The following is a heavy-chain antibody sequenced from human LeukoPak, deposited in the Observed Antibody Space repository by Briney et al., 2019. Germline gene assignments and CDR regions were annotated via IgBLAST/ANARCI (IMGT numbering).Heavy chain of an antibody. Sequence: PGGSLRLSCAASGFTVSSNYISWVRQAPGKGLEWVSVIYSGGSTYYADSVKGRFTISRDNSKNTLYLQMNSLRAEDTAVYYCAGYSYGQINYYYYYMDVWGKGTTVTVSS. J-gene: IGHJ6*03. CDR1: GFTVSSNY. CDR3: AGYSYGQINYYYYYMDV. CDR2: IYSGGST. V-gene: IGHV3-66*02. D-gene: IGHD5-18*01.